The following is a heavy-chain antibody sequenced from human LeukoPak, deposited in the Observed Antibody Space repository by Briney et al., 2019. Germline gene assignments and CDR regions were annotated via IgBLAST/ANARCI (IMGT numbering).Heavy chain of an antibody. CDR2: IYSGGST. CDR3: AREGGSGWRSYYFDY. D-gene: IGHD6-19*01. Sequence: GGSLRLSCAASGFTVSSNYMSWVRQAPGKGLEWVSVIYSGGSTYYADSVKGRFTISRDNSKNTLYLQMNSLRAEDTAVYYCAREGGSGWRSYYFDYWGQGTLVTVSS. J-gene: IGHJ4*02. V-gene: IGHV3-66*01. CDR1: GFTVSSNY.